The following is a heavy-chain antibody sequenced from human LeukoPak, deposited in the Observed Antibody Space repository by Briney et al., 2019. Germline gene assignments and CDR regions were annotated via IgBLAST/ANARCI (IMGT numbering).Heavy chain of an antibody. V-gene: IGHV1-46*01. CDR3: ARAPTVTKYYFDY. CDR2: INPSGGST. D-gene: IGHD4-17*01. Sequence: ASVKVSCKASGYTFTSYYMHWVRQAPGQGLEWMGIINPSGGSTSYAQKFQGRVTMTRDTSTRTVYMELNSLRSEDTAVYYCARAPTVTKYYFDYWGQGTLVTVSS. J-gene: IGHJ4*02. CDR1: GYTFTSYY.